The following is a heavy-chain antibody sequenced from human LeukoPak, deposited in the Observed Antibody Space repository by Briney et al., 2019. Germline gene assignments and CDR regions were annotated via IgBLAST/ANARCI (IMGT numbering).Heavy chain of an antibody. CDR3: ARVGSSGNWFEP. Sequence: GGSLRLSCAASGFTFSSYAMGWVRQPPGKGLERVSYISSNGSTIYYAHSVKGRFTISRDNTKNSLYLQMNSLRAEDTAVYYCARVGSSGNWFEPWGQGTLVTVSS. CDR1: GFTFSSYA. CDR2: ISSNGSTI. J-gene: IGHJ5*02. V-gene: IGHV3-48*03. D-gene: IGHD1-26*01.